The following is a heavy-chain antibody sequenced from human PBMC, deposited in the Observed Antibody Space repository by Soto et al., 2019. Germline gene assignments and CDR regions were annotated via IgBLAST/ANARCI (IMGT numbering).Heavy chain of an antibody. V-gene: IGHV3-48*02. CDR1: GFTFSSYS. CDR3: ARENYGDYLNWFDP. J-gene: IGHJ5*02. D-gene: IGHD4-17*01. Sequence: GGSLRLSCAASGFTFSSYSMNWVRQATGKGLEWVSYISSSSSTIYYADSVKGRFTISRDNAKNSLYLQMNSLRDEDTAVYYCARENYGDYLNWFDPWGQGTLVTVSS. CDR2: ISSSSSTI.